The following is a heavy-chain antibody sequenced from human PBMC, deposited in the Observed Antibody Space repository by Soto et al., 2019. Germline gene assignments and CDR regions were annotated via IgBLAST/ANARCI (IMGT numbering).Heavy chain of an antibody. J-gene: IGHJ4*02. CDR3: ARGNREIPRVYFDY. Sequence: SVKVSCKASGGTFSSYAISWVRQAPGQGLEWMGGIIPIFGTANYAQKFQGRVTITADESTSTAYMELSSLRSEDTAVYYCARGNREIPRVYFDYRGQGTQVTVSS. CDR2: IIPIFGTA. D-gene: IGHD2-2*02. V-gene: IGHV1-69*13. CDR1: GGTFSSYA.